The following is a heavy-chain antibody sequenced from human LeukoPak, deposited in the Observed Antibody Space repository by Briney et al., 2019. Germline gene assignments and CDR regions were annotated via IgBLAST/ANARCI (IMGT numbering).Heavy chain of an antibody. CDR2: IYYIGST. J-gene: IGHJ4*02. V-gene: IGHV4-59*01. D-gene: IGHD1-26*01. CDR3: ARVVGATGSSDY. CDR1: GGSISSDY. Sequence: PSETLSLTCTVSGGSISSDYWSWIRQPPGKGLEWIGYIYYIGSTNYNPSLKSRITISVDTSKSHFSLKLSSVTAADTAVYYCARVVGATGSSDYWGQGTLVTVFS.